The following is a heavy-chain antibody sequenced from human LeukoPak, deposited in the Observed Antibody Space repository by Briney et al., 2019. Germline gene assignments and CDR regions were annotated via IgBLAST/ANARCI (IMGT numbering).Heavy chain of an antibody. CDR1: GYTFTSYA. V-gene: IGHV7-4-1*02. Sequence: ASVKDSCKASGYTFTSYAMNWVRQAPGQGLEWMGWINTNTGNPTYAQGFTGRFVFSLDTSVSTAYLQISSLKAEDTAVYYCARVLAMVRGAPFDYWGQGTLVTVSS. D-gene: IGHD3-10*01. CDR2: INTNTGNP. J-gene: IGHJ4*02. CDR3: ARVLAMVRGAPFDY.